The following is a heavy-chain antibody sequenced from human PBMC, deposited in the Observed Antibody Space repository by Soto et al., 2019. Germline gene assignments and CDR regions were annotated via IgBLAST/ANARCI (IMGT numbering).Heavy chain of an antibody. CDR3: ANSIIQLWYNV. CDR2: MSGSGGST. J-gene: IGHJ6*02. Sequence: GGSLRLSCAASGFTFSSYAMSWVRQAPGKGLEWVSAMSGSGGSTYYADSVKGRFTISRDNSKNTLYLQMNSLRAEDTAVYYCANSIIQLWYNVWGQGTTVTVSS. V-gene: IGHV3-23*01. D-gene: IGHD5-18*01. CDR1: GFTFSSYA.